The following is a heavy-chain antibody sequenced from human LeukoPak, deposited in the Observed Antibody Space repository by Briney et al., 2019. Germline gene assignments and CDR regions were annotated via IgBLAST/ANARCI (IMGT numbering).Heavy chain of an antibody. Sequence: GRSLRLSCAASGFTFSSYGMHWVCQAPGKGLEWVAVIWYDGSNKYYADSVKGRFSISRDNSKNTLYVQMNSLRAEDTAVYYCARDWSSGSYPDAFDMWGQGTMVTVSS. CDR3: ARDWSSGSYPDAFDM. J-gene: IGHJ3*02. CDR2: IWYDGSNK. CDR1: GFTFSSYG. D-gene: IGHD1-26*01. V-gene: IGHV3-33*01.